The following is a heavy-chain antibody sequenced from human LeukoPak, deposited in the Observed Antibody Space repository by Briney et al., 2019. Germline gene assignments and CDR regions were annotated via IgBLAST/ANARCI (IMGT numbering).Heavy chain of an antibody. CDR3: VKDYGPKLDTFFDY. J-gene: IGHJ4*02. V-gene: IGHV3-23*01. Sequence: ADSVKGRFTISRDNSKNTLYMQMNSLRAEDTAVYYCVKDYGPKLDTFFDYWGQGILVTVSS. D-gene: IGHD2/OR15-2a*01.